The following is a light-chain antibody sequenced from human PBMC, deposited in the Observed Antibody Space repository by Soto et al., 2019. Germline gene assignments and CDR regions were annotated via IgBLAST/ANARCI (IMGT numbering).Light chain of an antibody. CDR1: QSISSN. CDR3: QQRSNWPPSIT. CDR2: AAS. Sequence: DIQMTQSRSSLSASVGHRVTITSRASQSISSNLNWYQQKPGTAHKLLXYAASSLQSGVPSRFSGSGSGTEFALTIGSLEPEDFAVYYCQQRSNWPPSITFGQGTRLEI. V-gene: IGKV1-39*01. J-gene: IGKJ5*01.